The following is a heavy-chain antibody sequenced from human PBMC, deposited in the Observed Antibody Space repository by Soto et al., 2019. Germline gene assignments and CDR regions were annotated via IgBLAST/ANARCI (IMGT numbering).Heavy chain of an antibody. CDR3: ARDEVPDVQNDAFDI. CDR2: IDPSDGTT. V-gene: IGHV1-46*04. J-gene: IGHJ3*02. Sequence: GASVKVSFKASGYAFTTYHMHWLRQAPGQWLEWMGMIDPSDGTTTYAQKLQGRVTMTRDTATSTVYMELSSLRSEDTAVYYCARDEVPDVQNDAFDIWGQGTMVTVSS. CDR1: GYAFTTYH.